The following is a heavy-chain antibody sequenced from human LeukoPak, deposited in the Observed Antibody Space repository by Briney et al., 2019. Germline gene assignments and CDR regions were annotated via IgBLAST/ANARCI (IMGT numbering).Heavy chain of an antibody. J-gene: IGHJ4*02. Sequence: PGGSLRLSCAASGFTFSSYAMHWVRQAPGKGLEWVAVVSFDGDNKYYADSVKDRFTISRDNSQNTLYLQLNSLRAVDTAVYYCARDWTLNYWGQGTLVTVSP. V-gene: IGHV3-30-3*01. CDR2: VSFDGDNK. CDR1: GFTFSSYA. CDR3: ARDWTLNY. D-gene: IGHD3/OR15-3a*01.